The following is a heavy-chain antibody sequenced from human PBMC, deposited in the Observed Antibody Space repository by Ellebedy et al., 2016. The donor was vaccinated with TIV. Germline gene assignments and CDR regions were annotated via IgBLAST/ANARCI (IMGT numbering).Heavy chain of an antibody. CDR1: GFKFGDYS. J-gene: IGHJ4*02. D-gene: IGHD3-10*01. CDR2: ISKNSGSV. V-gene: IGHV3-9*01. CDR3: ARSYYGSGSPDY. Sequence: LSLTCAASGFKFGDYSMYWVRPAPGKGLEWVSGISKNSGSVGYADPVKGRFTISRDNDKNSLYLQMNSLRGEDTALYYCARSYYGSGSPDYWGQGTLVTVSS.